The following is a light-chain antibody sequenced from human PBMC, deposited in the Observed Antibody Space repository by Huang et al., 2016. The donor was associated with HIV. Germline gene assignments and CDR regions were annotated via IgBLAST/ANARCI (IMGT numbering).Light chain of an antibody. CDR2: EAI. V-gene: IGKV3-11*01. CDR3: QQRSSWWT. J-gene: IGKJ1*01. Sequence: EVVLTQSPATLSLFPGERAILSCRASQSVGNSLVWYQQKPGQAPRLLIYEAISRATGVPARFSGGGSGTDFALTIYGLEPEDFAVYYCQQRSSWWTFGHGTKVEI. CDR1: QSVGNS.